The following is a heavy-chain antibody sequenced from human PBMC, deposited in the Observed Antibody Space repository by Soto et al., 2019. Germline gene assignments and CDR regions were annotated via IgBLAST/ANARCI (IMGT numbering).Heavy chain of an antibody. Sequence: GGSLRLSCVVSGFTFSTYWMSWVRQAPGKGLEWVANIKEDGSEKYYLDSVKGRFTIYRDNAKNSLYLQMNSLRAEDTAVYYCARDKVVCPTTLDYWGQGTLVTVSS. J-gene: IGHJ4*02. V-gene: IGHV3-7*03. CDR2: IKEDGSEK. CDR1: GFTFSTYW. D-gene: IGHD1-26*01. CDR3: ARDKVVCPTTLDY.